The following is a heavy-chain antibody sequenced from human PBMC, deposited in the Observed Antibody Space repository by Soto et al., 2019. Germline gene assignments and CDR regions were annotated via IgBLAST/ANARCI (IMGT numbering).Heavy chain of an antibody. D-gene: IGHD3-10*01. CDR1: GFTFTSFA. V-gene: IGHV3-30-3*01. J-gene: IGHJ4*02. CDR2: ISYDGANK. CDR3: ARAAFDYYASGTYLV. Sequence: XVSLRLSCAASGFTFTSFAFHWVRQAPGQGLEFVAAISYDGANKYYADSVTGRFTISRDSSKNVVSLQMNSLRSEDTAVYYCARAAFDYYASGTYLVCGQRTLVTVSS.